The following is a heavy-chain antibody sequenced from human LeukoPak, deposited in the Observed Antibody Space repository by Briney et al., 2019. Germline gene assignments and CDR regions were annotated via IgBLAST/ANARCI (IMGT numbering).Heavy chain of an antibody. Sequence: PSETLSLTCTVSGYSISSGYYWGWIRQPPGKGLEWIGSIYHSGSTYYNPSLKSRVTISVDTSKNQFSLKLSSVTAADTAVYYCARAPYCSGGSCYSDYYYYYMDVWGKGTTVTVSS. CDR2: IYHSGST. J-gene: IGHJ6*03. CDR1: GYSISSGYY. D-gene: IGHD2-15*01. CDR3: ARAPYCSGGSCYSDYYYYYMDV. V-gene: IGHV4-38-2*02.